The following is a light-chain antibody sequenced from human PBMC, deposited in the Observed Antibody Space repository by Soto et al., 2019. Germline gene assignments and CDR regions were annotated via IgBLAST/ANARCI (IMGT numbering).Light chain of an antibody. Sequence: DIVLTQSPATLSLSPGERATLSCRASQSISSRYLAWYQQTPGRAPRLLIYGASSRATGIPDRFSGSASGTDFTLTITRLEPEDFAVYYCHHYDDSPPFTFGPGTKVDIK. J-gene: IGKJ3*01. V-gene: IGKV3-20*01. CDR3: HHYDDSPPFT. CDR1: QSISSRY. CDR2: GAS.